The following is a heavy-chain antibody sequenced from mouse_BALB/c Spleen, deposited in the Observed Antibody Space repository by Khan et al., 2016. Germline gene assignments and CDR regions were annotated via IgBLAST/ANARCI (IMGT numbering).Heavy chain of an antibody. D-gene: IGHD2-1*01. V-gene: IGHV14-1*02. CDR2: IDTENGNT. CDR1: GFNIKDNF. CDR3: ARGDYGNYAAY. Sequence: VQLQQSGTELVRPGASVKLSCKASGFNIKDNFMNWVRQRPEQGLECIGWIDTENGNTIYAPKFQGKASITADTSSNTAYLQLSSLTSEDTAVYYCARGDYGNYAAYWGQGALVTVSA. J-gene: IGHJ3*01.